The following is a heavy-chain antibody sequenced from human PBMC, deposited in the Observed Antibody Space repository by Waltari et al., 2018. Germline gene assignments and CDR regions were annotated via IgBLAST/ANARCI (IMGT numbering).Heavy chain of an antibody. CDR1: GFTFGAFN. J-gene: IGHJ6*02. CDR2: ISTSSSYI. CDR3: ARNFYYGLDV. Sequence: EVQLVESGGGLVKPGGSLRLSCLASGFTFGAFNMNWVRQAPGKGLEWVSFISTSSSYINYADSVKGRFTVSRDNAKNSLYLQLNTLRAEDTAVYFCARNFYYGLDVWGQGTTVTVSS. V-gene: IGHV3-21*01.